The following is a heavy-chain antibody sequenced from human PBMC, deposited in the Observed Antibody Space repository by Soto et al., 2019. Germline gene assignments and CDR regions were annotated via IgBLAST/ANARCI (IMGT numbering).Heavy chain of an antibody. J-gene: IGHJ4*02. V-gene: IGHV4-30-4*01. CDR1: GRSISSGDYY. CDR3: ARGGDYYDSQHPLDY. CDR2: IYYSGST. Sequence: SETLSLTCTVSGRSISSGDYYWSWIRQPPGKGLEWIGYIYYSGSTYYNPSLKSRVTISVDTSKNQFSLKLSSVTAADTAVYYCARGGDYYDSQHPLDYWGQGTLVTVS. D-gene: IGHD3-22*01.